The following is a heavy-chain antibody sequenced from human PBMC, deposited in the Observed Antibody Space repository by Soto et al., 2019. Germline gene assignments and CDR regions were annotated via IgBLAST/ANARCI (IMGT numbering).Heavy chain of an antibody. CDR2: ISYDGSNK. D-gene: IGHD6-6*01. Sequence: LRLSCAASGFTFSSYGMHWVRQAPGKGLEWVAVISYDGSNKYYADSVKGRFTISRDNSKNTLYLQMNSLRAEDTAVYYCAKGGGIAAQVVEWGQGTTVTVSS. J-gene: IGHJ6*02. CDR3: AKGGGIAAQVVE. V-gene: IGHV3-30*18. CDR1: GFTFSSYG.